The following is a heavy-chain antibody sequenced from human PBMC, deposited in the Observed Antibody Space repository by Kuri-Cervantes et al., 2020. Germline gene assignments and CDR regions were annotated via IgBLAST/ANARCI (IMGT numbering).Heavy chain of an antibody. CDR3: ARGGAADRH. Sequence: GESLKISCAASGFPLSTYWMTWVRQAPGKGLEWVANINTDGNGKYYVDSVKGRFTISRDNAKNSLYLQMNSLRAEDTAVYYCARGGAADRHWGQGTLVTVSS. D-gene: IGHD1-26*01. CDR2: INTDGNGK. J-gene: IGHJ4*02. CDR1: GFPLSTYW. V-gene: IGHV3-7*01.